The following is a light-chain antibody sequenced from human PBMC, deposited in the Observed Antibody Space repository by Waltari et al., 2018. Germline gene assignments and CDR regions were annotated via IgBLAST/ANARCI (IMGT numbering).Light chain of an antibody. CDR3: SSYTSSTLV. CDR2: EVS. Sequence: QSALTQPAAVSGSPGQSITISCTGTTSDVGGSNYVPWYQQHPGKAPKLRIDEVSNRPSGVSNRVSGSKSGNTASLTISGLQAEDEADYYCSSYTSSTLVFGGGTKLTVL. CDR1: TSDVGGSNY. J-gene: IGLJ3*02. V-gene: IGLV2-14*01.